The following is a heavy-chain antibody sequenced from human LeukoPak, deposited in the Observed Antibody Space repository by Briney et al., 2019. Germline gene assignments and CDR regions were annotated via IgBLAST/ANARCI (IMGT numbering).Heavy chain of an antibody. CDR1: GYTFTSYY. D-gene: IGHD3-10*01. V-gene: IGHV1-46*01. CDR3: ARDRVMVRGANRFDY. Sequence: ASVKVSCTASGYTFTSYYMHWVRPAPGQGLEWMGIINPSGGSTSYAQKFQGRVTMTRDTSTSTVYMELSSLRSEDTAVYYCARDRVMVRGANRFDYWGQGTLVTVSS. J-gene: IGHJ4*02. CDR2: INPSGGST.